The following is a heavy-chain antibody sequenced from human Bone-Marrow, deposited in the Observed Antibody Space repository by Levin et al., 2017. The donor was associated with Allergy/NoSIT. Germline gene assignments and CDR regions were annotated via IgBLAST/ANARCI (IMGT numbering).Heavy chain of an antibody. D-gene: IGHD2-8*01. V-gene: IGHV4-59*11. CDR2: IYDHGGT. J-gene: IGHJ4*02. CDR3: ARYICPSGVCQGFDF. Sequence: PSETLSLTCSVSGGSIRGHALGWIRQPPGKGLEWIGYIYDHGGTNSDSSLKTRVTMSADASREQVSMKLRSVTAADTAVYFCARYICPSGVCQGFDFWGQGILVTVSS. CDR1: GGSIRGHA.